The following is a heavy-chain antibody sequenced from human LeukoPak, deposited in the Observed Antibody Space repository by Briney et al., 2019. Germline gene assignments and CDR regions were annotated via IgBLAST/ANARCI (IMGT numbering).Heavy chain of an antibody. CDR1: GFTFSSYS. J-gene: IGHJ4*02. Sequence: GGSLRLSCAASGFTFSSYSMNWVRQAPGKGLEWVANIKQDGSEKYYVDSVKGRFTISRDNAKNSLYLQMNSLRAEDTAVYYCATGIGTDWGRGTLVTVSS. CDR2: IKQDGSEK. V-gene: IGHV3-7*01. CDR3: ATGIGTD. D-gene: IGHD6-13*01.